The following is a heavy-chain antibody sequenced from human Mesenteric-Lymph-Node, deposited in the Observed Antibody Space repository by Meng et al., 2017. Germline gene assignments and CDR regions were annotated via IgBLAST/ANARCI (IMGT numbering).Heavy chain of an antibody. Sequence: VQFRTWVMKPGASVTVSFKASVFQFSAYYNHWVRQTPGQGLEWLGRMTPTSGGTIHAQKFRGRVTMTRDTSTSTAYMELTRLKSDDTAVYYCARDRRGGVTFIGYWGQGTLVTVSS. CDR3: ARDRRGGVTFIGY. CDR2: MTPTSGGT. J-gene: IGHJ4*02. CDR1: VFQFSAYY. D-gene: IGHD2-21*02. V-gene: IGHV1-2*06.